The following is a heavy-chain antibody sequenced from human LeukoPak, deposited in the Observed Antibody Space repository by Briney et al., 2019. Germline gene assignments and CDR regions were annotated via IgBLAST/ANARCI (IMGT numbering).Heavy chain of an antibody. Sequence: ASVKVSCKVSGYTLTELSMHWVRQAPGKGLEWMGGFDPEDGETIYAQKFQGRVTMTEDTSTDTAYMELSSLRSEDTAVYYCATCRPDMKKYYYDRSVSTAFDIWGQGTMVTVSS. CDR2: FDPEDGET. CDR3: ATCRPDMKKYYYDRSVSTAFDI. D-gene: IGHD3-22*01. J-gene: IGHJ3*02. V-gene: IGHV1-24*01. CDR1: GYTLTELS.